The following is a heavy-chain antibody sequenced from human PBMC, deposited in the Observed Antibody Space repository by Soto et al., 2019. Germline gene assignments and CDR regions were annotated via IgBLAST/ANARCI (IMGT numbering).Heavy chain of an antibody. Sequence: QVQLVQSGAEVKKPGSSVKVSCKASGGTFSSYAISWVRQAPGQGLEWMGGIIPIFGTANYAQKFQGRVTITADQSTSKAYIELSSLRSEDTAVYYCARGDSGYETRGVDYWGQGTLVTVSS. V-gene: IGHV1-69*01. J-gene: IGHJ4*02. D-gene: IGHD5-12*01. CDR3: ARGDSGYETRGVDY. CDR2: IIPIFGTA. CDR1: GGTFSSYA.